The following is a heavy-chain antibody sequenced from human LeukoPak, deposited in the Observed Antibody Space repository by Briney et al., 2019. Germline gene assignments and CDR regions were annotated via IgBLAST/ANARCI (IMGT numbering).Heavy chain of an antibody. J-gene: IGHJ5*02. Sequence: SETLSLTRTVSGGSITNYYWSWIRQPPGKGLEWIGYISDSGLTRYNPSLKSRVTISVDTSKNLLSLRLRFVTAADTAMYYCARDGLTTSGENWFDPWGQGTLVTVSS. CDR3: ARDGLTTSGENWFDP. D-gene: IGHD1-1*01. V-gene: IGHV4-59*01. CDR2: ISDSGLT. CDR1: GGSITNYY.